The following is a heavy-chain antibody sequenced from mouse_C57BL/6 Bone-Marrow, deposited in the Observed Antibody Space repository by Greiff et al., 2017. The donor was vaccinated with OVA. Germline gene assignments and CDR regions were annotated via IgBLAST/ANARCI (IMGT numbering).Heavy chain of an antibody. CDR2: IYPRSGNT. CDR3: ARRRAWFAY. Sequence: LARPGASVKLSCKASGYTFTSYGISWVKQRTGQGLEWIGEIYPRSGNTYYNEKFKGKATLTADKSSSTAYMELRSLTSEDSAVYFCARRRAWFAYWGQGTLVTVSA. CDR1: GYTFTSYG. J-gene: IGHJ3*01. V-gene: IGHV1-81*01.